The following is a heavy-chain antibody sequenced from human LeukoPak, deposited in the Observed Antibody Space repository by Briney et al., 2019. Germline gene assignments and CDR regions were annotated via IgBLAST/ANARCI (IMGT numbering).Heavy chain of an antibody. D-gene: IGHD6-19*01. CDR3: AKGNRQWLNLNWFDP. J-gene: IGHJ5*02. V-gene: IGHV3-9*03. CDR1: GFTFDDYA. Sequence: GRSLSLSCAATGFTFDDYAMHWVRQAPGRGLEWVSGISWNSGSIGYADSVKGRFTISRDNAKNSLYLQMNSLRAEDMALYYCAKGNRQWLNLNWFDPWGQGTLVTVSS. CDR2: ISWNSGSI.